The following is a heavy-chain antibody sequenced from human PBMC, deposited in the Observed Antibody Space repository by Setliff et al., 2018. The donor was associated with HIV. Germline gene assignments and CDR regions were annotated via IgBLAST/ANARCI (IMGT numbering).Heavy chain of an antibody. Sequence: PSETLSLTCTVSGGSFSYYYRSWIRQPPGKGLEWIGSVFYSTTTNYNPSLGGRISISVDTSKNQFSLRLHSVTAADTAVYYCARAYTSVWHAYAYWGQGTLVTVSS. V-gene: IGHV4-59*01. CDR2: VFYSTTT. J-gene: IGHJ4*02. CDR3: ARAYTSVWHAYAY. D-gene: IGHD2-21*01. CDR1: GGSFSYYY.